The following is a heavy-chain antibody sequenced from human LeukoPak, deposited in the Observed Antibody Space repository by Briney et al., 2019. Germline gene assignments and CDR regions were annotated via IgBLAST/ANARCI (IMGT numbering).Heavy chain of an antibody. CDR1: GYTFTSYG. CDR3: ARDRHDYGDYPDY. CDR2: ISAYNGNT. D-gene: IGHD4-17*01. J-gene: IGHJ4*02. V-gene: IGHV1-18*01. Sequence: ASVKVSCKASGYTFTSYGISWVRQAPGQGLEWMGWISAYNGNTNYAQKLQGRVTMTTDTSTSTACMELRSLRSDDTAVYYCARDRHDYGDYPDYWGQGTLVTVSS.